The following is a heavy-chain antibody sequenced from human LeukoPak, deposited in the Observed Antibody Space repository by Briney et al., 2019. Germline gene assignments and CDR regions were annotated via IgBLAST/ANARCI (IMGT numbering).Heavy chain of an antibody. J-gene: IGHJ4*02. V-gene: IGHV4-59*08. D-gene: IGHD6-13*01. CDR3: ARHKDSSSWSHFDS. CDR1: GDSISGHY. CDR2: IIFRGTT. Sequence: SETLCLTCIVSGDSISGHYWSWIRQPPGKGLEWIGYIIFRGTTSYNPALKSRVTISVDTSKNQFSLKLSSVTAADTAVYYCARHKDSSSWSHFDSWGQGTLVTVSS.